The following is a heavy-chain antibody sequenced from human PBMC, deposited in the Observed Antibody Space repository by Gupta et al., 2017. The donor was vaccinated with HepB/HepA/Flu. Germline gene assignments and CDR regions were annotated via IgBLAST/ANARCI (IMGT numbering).Heavy chain of an antibody. V-gene: IGHV3-7*01. Sequence: EVQLVESGGGLVQPGGSLRLSCAASGFTFSSYWMSWVRQAPGKGLEWVANIKQDGSEKYYMDSVKGRFTTSRDNAKNSLYLQMNSLRDEDTAVYYCARDTSNYGKDYWGQGTLVTVSS. CDR1: GFTFSSYW. CDR3: ARDTSNYGKDY. D-gene: IGHD3-10*01. J-gene: IGHJ4*02. CDR2: IKQDGSEK.